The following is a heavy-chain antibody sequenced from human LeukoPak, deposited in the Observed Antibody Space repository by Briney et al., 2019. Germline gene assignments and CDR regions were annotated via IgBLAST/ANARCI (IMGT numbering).Heavy chain of an antibody. CDR2: ISSSGSTI. D-gene: IGHD2-2*01. V-gene: IGHV3-11*04. CDR3: AIAEGCSSTSCPQGSDP. Sequence: PGGSLRLSCAASGFTFSDYYMSWIRQAPGKGLEWVSYISSSGSTIYYADSVKGRFTISRDNSKNTLYLQMNSLRAEDTAVYYCAIAEGCSSTSCPQGSDPWGQGTLVTVSS. CDR1: GFTFSDYY. J-gene: IGHJ5*02.